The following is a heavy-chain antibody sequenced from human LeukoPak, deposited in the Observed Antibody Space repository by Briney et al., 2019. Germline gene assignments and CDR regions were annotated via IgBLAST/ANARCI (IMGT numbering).Heavy chain of an antibody. CDR3: ARRSYYDSSGYLPDAFDI. V-gene: IGHV4-34*01. D-gene: IGHD3-22*01. J-gene: IGHJ3*02. CDR1: GGSFSGYY. CDR2: INHSGST. Sequence: SETLSLTCAVYGGSFSGYYWSWIRQPPGKGLEWIGEINHSGSTNYNPSLKSRVTISVDTSKNQFSLKLSSATAADTAVYYCARRSYYDSSGYLPDAFDIWGQGTMVTVSS.